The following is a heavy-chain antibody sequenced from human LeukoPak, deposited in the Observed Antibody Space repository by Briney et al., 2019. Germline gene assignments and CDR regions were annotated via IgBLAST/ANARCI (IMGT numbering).Heavy chain of an antibody. CDR2: ISGSNGYT. J-gene: IGHJ1*01. Sequence: ASVKVSCKASGYTFSSYGISWLRQAPRQGLEWLGWISGSNGYTNFAQKLQGRITMTTDTSASTAYMELRSLTSDDTAVYYCARGSTATGYNLQYFHHWGQGSLVTVSS. CDR1: GYTFSSYG. D-gene: IGHD5-12*01. CDR3: ARGSTATGYNLQYFHH. V-gene: IGHV1-18*04.